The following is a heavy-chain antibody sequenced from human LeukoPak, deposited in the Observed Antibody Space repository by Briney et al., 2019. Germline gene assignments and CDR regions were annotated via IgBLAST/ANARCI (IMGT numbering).Heavy chain of an antibody. V-gene: IGHV1-69*04. CDR3: ARGPRYCSSTSCNYGMAV. D-gene: IGHD2-2*01. CDR1: GGTVSSYA. CDR2: VIPIFGIA. J-gene: IGHJ6*02. Sequence: SVKVSCKASGGTVSSYAISWVRQAPGQGLEWMGRVIPIFGIANYAQKFQSRVTITAEKSTSTAYMELSSLRSEDTAVYYCARGPRYCSSTSCNYGMAVRGQGTTVTVSS.